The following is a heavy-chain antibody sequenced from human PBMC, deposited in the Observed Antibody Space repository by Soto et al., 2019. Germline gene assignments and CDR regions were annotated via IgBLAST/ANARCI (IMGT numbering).Heavy chain of an antibody. J-gene: IGHJ3*02. CDR3: ARDQSLLGSSGYYYGAFDI. D-gene: IGHD3-22*01. CDR2: IYHSGST. V-gene: IGHV4-30-2*01. Sequence: SETLSLTCAVSGGSISSGGYSWSWIRQPPGKGLEWIGYIYHSGSTYYNPSLKSRVPISVDRSKNQFSLRLSSVTAADTAVYYCARDQSLLGSSGYYYGAFDIWGQGTMVTVSS. CDR1: GGSISSGGYS.